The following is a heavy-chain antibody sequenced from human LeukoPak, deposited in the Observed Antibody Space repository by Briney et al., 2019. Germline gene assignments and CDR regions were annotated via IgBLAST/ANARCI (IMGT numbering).Heavy chain of an antibody. J-gene: IGHJ3*02. V-gene: IGHV1-2*02. CDR2: INPNSGGT. D-gene: IGHD3-10*01. CDR3: ARESITMVRGVIPWAAFDI. Sequence: ASVKVSCKASGYTFTGYYMHWVRQAPGQGLEWMGWINPNSGGTNYAQKFQGRVTMTRDPSISTAYMELSRLRSDDTAVYYCARESITMVRGVIPWAAFDIWGQGTMVTVSS. CDR1: GYTFTGYY.